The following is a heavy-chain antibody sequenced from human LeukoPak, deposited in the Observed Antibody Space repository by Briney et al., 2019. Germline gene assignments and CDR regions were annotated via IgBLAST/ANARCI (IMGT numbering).Heavy chain of an antibody. V-gene: IGHV3-9*01. D-gene: IGHD3-22*01. J-gene: IGHJ4*02. CDR1: GFTFDDYA. CDR2: ISWNSGAI. Sequence: GRSLRLSCLTSGFTFDDYAMHWVRQAPGKGLEWVSGISWNSGAIGYADSVKGRFTVSRDNAKNSLYLQMNSLRAEDTALYYCAKDNSGYYTVGLDYWGQGTLVTVPS. CDR3: AKDNSGYYTVGLDY.